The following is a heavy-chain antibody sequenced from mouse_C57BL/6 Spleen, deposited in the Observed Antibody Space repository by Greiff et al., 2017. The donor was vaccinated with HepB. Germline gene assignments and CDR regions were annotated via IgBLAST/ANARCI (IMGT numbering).Heavy chain of an antibody. Sequence: EVKLMESGEGLVKPGGSLKLSCAASGFTFSSHAMSWVRQTPEKRLEWVAYISSGGDYIYYADTLKGRFTISRDNARNTLYLQMSRLMSEDTAVYYCTRDPDPYDGYPWFAYWGQGTLVTVSA. CDR1: GFTFSSHA. V-gene: IGHV5-9-1*02. CDR2: ISSGGDYI. D-gene: IGHD2-3*01. J-gene: IGHJ3*01. CDR3: TRDPDPYDGYPWFAY.